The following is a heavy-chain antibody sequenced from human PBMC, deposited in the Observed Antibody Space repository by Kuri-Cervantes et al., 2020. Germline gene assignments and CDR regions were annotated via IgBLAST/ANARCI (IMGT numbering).Heavy chain of an antibody. CDR1: GGTFSSYT. V-gene: IGHV1-69*04. CDR2: IIPILGIA. D-gene: IGHD6-19*01. CDR3: ARDRIAVAGYFDY. Sequence: SVKVSCKASGGTFSSYTISWVRQAPGQGLEWMGRIIPILGIANYAQKFQGRVTITADKSTSTAYMELSSLRSEDTAAYYCARDRIAVAGYFDYWGQGTLVTVSS. J-gene: IGHJ4*02.